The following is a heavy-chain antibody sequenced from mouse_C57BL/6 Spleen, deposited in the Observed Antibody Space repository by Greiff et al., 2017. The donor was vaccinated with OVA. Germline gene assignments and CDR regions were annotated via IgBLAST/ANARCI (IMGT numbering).Heavy chain of an antibody. V-gene: IGHV1-61*01. J-gene: IGHJ3*01. CDR2: IYPSDSET. CDR1: GYTFTSYW. CDR3: AREAQTAQSWFAY. Sequence: QVQLQQPGAELVRPGSSVKLSCKASGYTFTSYWMDWVKQRPGQGLEWIGTIYPSDSETHYNQKFKDKATLTVDKSSSTAYMQLSSLTSEDSAVYYCAREAQTAQSWFAYWGQGTLVTVSA. D-gene: IGHD3-2*02.